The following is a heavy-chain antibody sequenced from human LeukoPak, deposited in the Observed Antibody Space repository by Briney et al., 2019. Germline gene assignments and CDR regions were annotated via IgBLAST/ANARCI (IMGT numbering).Heavy chain of an antibody. CDR3: ARDKIEGPSNFDN. CDR2: IKQDGSEE. CDR1: GFTFSSYA. J-gene: IGHJ4*02. D-gene: IGHD2/OR15-2a*01. V-gene: IGHV3-7*03. Sequence: GGSLRLSCAASGFTFSSYAMTWVRQAPGKEPEWVANIKQDGSEEYSVDSVKGRFTISRDNAKNSLYLQMNSLRAEDTAIYYCARDKIEGPSNFDNWGQGTLVIVSS.